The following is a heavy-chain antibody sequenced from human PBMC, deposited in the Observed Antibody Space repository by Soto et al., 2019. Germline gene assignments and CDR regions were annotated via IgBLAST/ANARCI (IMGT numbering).Heavy chain of an antibody. V-gene: IGHV1-18*04. J-gene: IGHJ6*02. CDR1: GYPFTSYG. CDR2: ISAYNGNT. CDR3: SSIGTKGGVLPICYGMAV. Sequence: QVQLVQSGAEVKKPGASVKVSCKASGYPFTSYGISWVLQAPGHWLEWMGWISAYNGNTNYAQKLHGRVTMTTDKSPRTAYMELRSLRSDDTAVYYWSSIGTKGGVLPICYGMAVWAQDTTVTASS. D-gene: IGHD2-8*01.